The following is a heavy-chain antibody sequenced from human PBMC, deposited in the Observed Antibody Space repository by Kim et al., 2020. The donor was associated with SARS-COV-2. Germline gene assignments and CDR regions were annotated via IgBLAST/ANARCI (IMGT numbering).Heavy chain of an antibody. J-gene: IGHJ6*02. Sequence: SQKCQGRVTITRDTSASTAYMEMSSLRSEDTAVYYCARAGYRRSSYGMYVWGQGTTVTVSS. D-gene: IGHD6-6*01. CDR3: ARAGYRRSSYGMYV. V-gene: IGHV1-3*01.